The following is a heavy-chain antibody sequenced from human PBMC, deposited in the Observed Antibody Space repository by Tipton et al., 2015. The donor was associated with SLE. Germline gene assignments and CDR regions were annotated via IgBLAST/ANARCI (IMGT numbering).Heavy chain of an antibody. CDR3: ARGNRGIAAVGGDY. Sequence: TLSLTCTVSGGSISSGGYYWSWIRQHPGKGLEWIGYIYYSGSTYYNPSLKSRVTISVDTSKNQFSLKLSSVTAADTAVYYCARGNRGIAAVGGDYWGQGTLVTVSS. CDR2: IYYSGST. D-gene: IGHD6-13*01. J-gene: IGHJ4*02. CDR1: GGSISSGGYY. V-gene: IGHV4-31*03.